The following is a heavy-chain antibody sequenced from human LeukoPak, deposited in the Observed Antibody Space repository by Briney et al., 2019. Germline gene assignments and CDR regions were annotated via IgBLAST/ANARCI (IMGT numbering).Heavy chain of an antibody. CDR3: ARGTNIVVVPAALDY. CDR1: GYTFTSYY. D-gene: IGHD2-2*01. V-gene: IGHV1-46*01. J-gene: IGHJ4*02. Sequence: ASVKVSCKASGYTFTSYYMHWVRQAPGQGLEWMGIINPSGGSTSYAQKFQGRVTITADKSTSTAYMELSSLRSEDTAVYYCARGTNIVVVPAALDYWGQGTLVTVSS. CDR2: INPSGGST.